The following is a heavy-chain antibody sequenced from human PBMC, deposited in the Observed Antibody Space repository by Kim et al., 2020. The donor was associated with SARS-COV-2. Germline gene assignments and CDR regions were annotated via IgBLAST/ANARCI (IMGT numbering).Heavy chain of an antibody. CDR1: GYTFTSYG. J-gene: IGHJ5*02. Sequence: ASVKVSCKASGYTFTSYGISWVRQAPGQGLEWMGWISAYNGNTNYAQKLQGRVTMTTDTSTSTAYMELRSLRSDDTAVYYCAREPGIAAAHGWTDPWGQGTLVTVSS. CDR3: AREPGIAAAHGWTDP. CDR2: ISAYNGNT. V-gene: IGHV1-18*01. D-gene: IGHD6-13*01.